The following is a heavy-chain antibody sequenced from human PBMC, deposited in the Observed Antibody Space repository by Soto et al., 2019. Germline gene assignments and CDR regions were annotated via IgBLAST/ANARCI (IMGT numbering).Heavy chain of an antibody. CDR3: ARETSGSYYKLDL. D-gene: IGHD3-10*01. Sequence: QVQLAQSAAEVKKPGASVKVSCKASGYSFTSYGITWVRQAPGQGLEWMGWISAYNGNTKYAQNLQDRVTLTTDTSTNTAYMELRSLTSDETAVYYCARETSGSYYKLDLWGRGTLVTVPA. V-gene: IGHV1-18*01. CDR1: GYSFTSYG. J-gene: IGHJ2*01. CDR2: ISAYNGNT.